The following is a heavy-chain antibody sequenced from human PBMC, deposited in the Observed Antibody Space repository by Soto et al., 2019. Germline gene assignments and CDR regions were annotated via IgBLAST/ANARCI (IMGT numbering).Heavy chain of an antibody. D-gene: IGHD2-2*01. CDR3: ARGRSINTNMDY. V-gene: IGHV3-21*01. Sequence: EVQVVESGGGLVKPGGSLRLPCAASGFTFSTYSMNWVRQAPGKGLEWVSSISSSGRSKSYADSVRGRFTISRDNAKNSLYLQMDSLRAEDTAVYYCARGRSINTNMDYWGQGTLVTVSS. CDR1: GFTFSTYS. J-gene: IGHJ4*02. CDR2: ISSSGRSK.